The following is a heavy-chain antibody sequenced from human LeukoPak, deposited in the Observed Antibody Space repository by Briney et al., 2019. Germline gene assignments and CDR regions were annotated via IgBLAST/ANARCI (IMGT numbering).Heavy chain of an antibody. D-gene: IGHD3-22*01. V-gene: IGHV3-23*01. Sequence: GGSLRLSCAASGFTFSSYAMSWVRQAPGKGLEWVSGITGGGASTYSADSAKGRFTISRDNSTSTLYLQMDSLRAEDTAVYYCAKSSGSSGYYYVGDYWGQGTLVTVSS. J-gene: IGHJ4*02. CDR1: GFTFSSYA. CDR2: ITGGGAST. CDR3: AKSSGSSGYYYVGDY.